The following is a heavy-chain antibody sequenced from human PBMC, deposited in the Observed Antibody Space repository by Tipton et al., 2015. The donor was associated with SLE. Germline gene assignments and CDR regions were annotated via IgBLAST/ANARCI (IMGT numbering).Heavy chain of an antibody. D-gene: IGHD5/OR15-5a*01. CDR3: ARGPLLDL. CDR1: GGSFSGYY. CDR2: INHSGST. J-gene: IGHJ2*01. Sequence: TPSLTCAVYGGSFSGYYWSWIRQPPGKGLEWIGEINHSGSTNYNPSLKSRVTISVDTSKNQFSLKLSSVTAADTAVYYCARGPLLDLWGRGTLVTVSS. V-gene: IGHV4-34*01.